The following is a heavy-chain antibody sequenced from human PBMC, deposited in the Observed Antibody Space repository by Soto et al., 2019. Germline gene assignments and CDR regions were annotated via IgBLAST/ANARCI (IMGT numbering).Heavy chain of an antibody. V-gene: IGHV1-69*13. CDR3: AANSLGGGSQGDV. D-gene: IGHD3-10*01. J-gene: IGHJ6*02. Sequence: GPSVKVSCKASGDTFSSYSISWVRQAPGQGLEWMGGIVPIFGTTVYAPRLQGRVMITADGPTSTSYMELSGLTFEDTAVYYCAANSLGGGSQGDVWGQGTTVTVSS. CDR2: IVPIFGTT. CDR1: GDTFSSYS.